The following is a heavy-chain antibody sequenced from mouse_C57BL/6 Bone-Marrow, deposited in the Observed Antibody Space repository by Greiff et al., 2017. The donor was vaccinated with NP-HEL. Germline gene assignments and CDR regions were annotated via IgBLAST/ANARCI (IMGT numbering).Heavy chain of an antibody. CDR2: ISDGGSYT. Sequence: DVMLVESGGGLVKPGGSLKLSCAASGFTFSSYAMSWVRQTPEKRLEWVATISDGGSYTYYPDNVKGRFTISRDNAKNTLYLQMSHLKSEDTAMYYCARGYYGCSSYFDYWGQGTTLTVSS. CDR3: ARGYYGCSSYFDY. D-gene: IGHD1-1*01. J-gene: IGHJ2*01. V-gene: IGHV5-4*03. CDR1: GFTFSSYA.